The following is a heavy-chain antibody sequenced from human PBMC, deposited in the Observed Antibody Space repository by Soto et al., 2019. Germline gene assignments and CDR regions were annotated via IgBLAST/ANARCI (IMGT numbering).Heavy chain of an antibody. CDR3: AKVGSGWTGGTDY. Sequence: QVQLQESGPGLMKPSETLSLTCTVSGGSITSYYWSWIRQPPGQGLEWIGHIYYSGSTNYNPSLKSRVTISVDTSKNQFSLRLNSVTAADTAVYYCAKVGSGWTGGTDYWGQGTLVIVSS. CDR2: IYYSGST. V-gene: IGHV4-59*01. CDR1: GGSITSYY. J-gene: IGHJ4*02. D-gene: IGHD6-19*01.